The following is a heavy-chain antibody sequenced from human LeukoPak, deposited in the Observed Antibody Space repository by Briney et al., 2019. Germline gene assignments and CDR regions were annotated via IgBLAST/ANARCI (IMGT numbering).Heavy chain of an antibody. J-gene: IGHJ6*02. Sequence: SETLSLTCTVSGGSISGYYWSWIRQPPGKGLEWIGYMYYSGITSYNPSLKGRVTISVDTSKNQFPLKLSSVTAADTAVYYCARYGVYRGMDVWGQGTTVTVSS. CDR1: GGSISGYY. CDR2: MYYSGIT. V-gene: IGHV4-59*01. D-gene: IGHD5-12*01. CDR3: ARYGVYRGMDV.